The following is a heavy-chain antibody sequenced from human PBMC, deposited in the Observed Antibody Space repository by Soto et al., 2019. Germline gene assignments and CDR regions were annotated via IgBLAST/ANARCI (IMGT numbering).Heavy chain of an antibody. J-gene: IGHJ5*02. D-gene: IGHD2-2*01. V-gene: IGHV3-74*01. Sequence: PGGSLRLSCAASGFPFSVSWMHWVRQVPGKGLEWVSRITSDGSETIYADSVKGRFTISRDNAESTVYLQMNSLRAEDTAVYYCAREYCSSTSCINWFDPWGKGTLVTVSS. CDR2: ITSDGSET. CDR3: AREYCSSTSCINWFDP. CDR1: GFPFSVSW.